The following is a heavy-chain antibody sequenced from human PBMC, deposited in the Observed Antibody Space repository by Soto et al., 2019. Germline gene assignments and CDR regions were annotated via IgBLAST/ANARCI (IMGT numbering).Heavy chain of an antibody. CDR1: GFTFSSYG. CDR3: AKDNVAYYYDSSGYIAPDY. D-gene: IGHD3-22*01. Sequence: LRLSCAASGFTFSSYGMHWVRQAPGKGLEWVAVISYDGSNKYYADSVKGRFTISRDNSKNTLYLQMNSLRAEDTAVYYCAKDNVAYYYDSSGYIAPDYWGQGTLVTVSS. V-gene: IGHV3-30*18. J-gene: IGHJ4*02. CDR2: ISYDGSNK.